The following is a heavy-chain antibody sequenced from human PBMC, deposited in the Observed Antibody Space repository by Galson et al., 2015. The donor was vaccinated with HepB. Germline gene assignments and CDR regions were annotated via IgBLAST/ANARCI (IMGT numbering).Heavy chain of an antibody. J-gene: IGHJ4*02. CDR3: ATITYYYDSSGYYSVRGGLDY. D-gene: IGHD3-22*01. CDR2: ISAYNGNT. V-gene: IGHV1-18*04. CDR1: GYTFTSYG. Sequence: SVKVSCKASGYTFTSYGISWVRRAPGQGLEWMGWISAYNGNTNYAQKLQGRATMTTDTSTSTAYMELRSLRSDDTAVYYCATITYYYDSSGYYSVRGGLDYWGQGTLVTVSS.